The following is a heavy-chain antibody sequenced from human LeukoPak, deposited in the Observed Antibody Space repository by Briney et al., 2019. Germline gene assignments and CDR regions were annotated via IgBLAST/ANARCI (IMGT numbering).Heavy chain of an antibody. J-gene: IGHJ4*02. Sequence: ASVKVSCKVSGYTLTELSMHWVRQAPGKGLEWMGGFDPEDGETIYAQKFQGRVTMTEDTSTDTAYMEPSSLRSEDRAVYYCALIIAAAGTFDYWGQGNLVPVSS. CDR1: GYTLTELS. CDR3: ALIIAAAGTFDY. CDR2: FDPEDGET. V-gene: IGHV1-24*01. D-gene: IGHD6-13*01.